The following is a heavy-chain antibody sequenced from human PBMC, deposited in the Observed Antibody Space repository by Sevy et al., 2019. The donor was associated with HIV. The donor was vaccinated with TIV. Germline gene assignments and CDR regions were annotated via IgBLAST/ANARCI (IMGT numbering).Heavy chain of an antibody. CDR1: GFTFSAFA. CDR3: ARHGGYENNDSYYHYFDY. Sequence: GGSLRLSCTASGFTFSAFAMHWVRQVPGKGLEWVAVISYDGSDKYYTDSVKGRFTISRDNSKNTLYLQMNSLRAEDTAVYYCARHGGYENNDSYYHYFDYWGQGTLVTVSS. V-gene: IGHV3-30-3*01. J-gene: IGHJ4*02. D-gene: IGHD3-10*01. CDR2: ISYDGSDK.